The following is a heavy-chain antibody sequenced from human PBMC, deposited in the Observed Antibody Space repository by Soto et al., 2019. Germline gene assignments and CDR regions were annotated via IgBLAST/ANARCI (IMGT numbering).Heavy chain of an antibody. CDR1: GYTFTSYD. V-gene: IGHV1-8*01. CDR3: ANSWTTLTTGFDF. D-gene: IGHD4-17*01. Sequence: GASVKVSCKASGYTFTSYDINWVRQATGQGLEWMGWMNPNSGNTGYAQKFQGRVTMTRNTSISTAYMELSSLRPEDTAMYYCANSWTTLTTGFDFWGQGALVTVSS. J-gene: IGHJ4*02. CDR2: MNPNSGNT.